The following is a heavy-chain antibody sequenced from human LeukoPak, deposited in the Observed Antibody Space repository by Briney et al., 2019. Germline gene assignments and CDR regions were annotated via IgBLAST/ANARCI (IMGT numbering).Heavy chain of an antibody. CDR2: INPNSGGT. Sequence: ASVKVSCKASGYTFTGYYMHWVRQAPGQGLEWMGWINPNSGGTNYAQKFQGWVTMTRDTSFSTAYMELSRLRSDDTAVYYCARVNIWSGSYYMDVWGKGTTVTVSS. V-gene: IGHV1-2*04. J-gene: IGHJ6*03. D-gene: IGHD3-3*01. CDR3: ARVNIWSGSYYMDV. CDR1: GYTFTGYY.